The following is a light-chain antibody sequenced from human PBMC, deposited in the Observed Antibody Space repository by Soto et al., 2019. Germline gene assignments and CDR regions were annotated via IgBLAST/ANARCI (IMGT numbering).Light chain of an antibody. Sequence: DIVMTQSPDSLAVSLGERATINCKSSQSVLYSSNNKKYLAWYQQKPGQTPKLLIYWASIRESGVPDRFSGSGSGTDFTLTISSLQAEDVAVYYCQQYYGTPLTFGQGTRLEIK. V-gene: IGKV4-1*01. CDR1: QSVLYSSNNKKY. J-gene: IGKJ5*01. CDR2: WAS. CDR3: QQYYGTPLT.